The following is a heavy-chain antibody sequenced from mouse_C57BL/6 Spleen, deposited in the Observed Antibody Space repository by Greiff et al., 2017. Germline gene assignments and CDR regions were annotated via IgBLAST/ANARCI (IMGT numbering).Heavy chain of an antibody. Sequence: QVQLKESGPGLVAPSQSLSITCTVSGFSLTSYGVHWVRQPPGKGLEWLVVIWSDGSTTYNSALKSRLSISKDNSKSQVFLKMNSLQTDDTAMYYCARHWIYYDYFYAMDYWGQGTSVTVSS. V-gene: IGHV2-6-1*01. D-gene: IGHD2-4*01. CDR3: ARHWIYYDYFYAMDY. CDR2: IWSDGST. CDR1: GFSLTSYG. J-gene: IGHJ4*01.